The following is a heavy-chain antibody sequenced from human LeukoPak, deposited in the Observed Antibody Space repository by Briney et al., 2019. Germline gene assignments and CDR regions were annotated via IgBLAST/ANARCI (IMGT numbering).Heavy chain of an antibody. CDR3: AKRSYSSGWYRGAFDI. CDR2: IIPIFGTA. Sequence: SAKVSCKASGGTFSSYAISWVRQAPGQGLEWMGGIIPIFGTANYAQKFQGRVTITADESTSTAYMELSSLRSEDTAVYYCAKRSYSSGWYRGAFDIWGQGTMVTVSS. J-gene: IGHJ3*02. D-gene: IGHD6-19*01. V-gene: IGHV1-69*13. CDR1: GGTFSSYA.